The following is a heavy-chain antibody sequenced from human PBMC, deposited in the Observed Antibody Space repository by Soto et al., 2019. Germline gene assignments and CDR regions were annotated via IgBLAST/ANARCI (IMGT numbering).Heavy chain of an antibody. D-gene: IGHD3-22*01. CDR3: AREGQYYDSSAYAN. CDR1: GYSFATFG. V-gene: IGHV1-18*01. CDR2: ISAYNGNT. J-gene: IGHJ4*02. Sequence: QVRLVQSGTEVKQPGASMKVSCKASGYSFATFGISWVRQAPGQGLEWMGWISAYNGNTNYDQKLQDRVTMTTNTSTSTAYLELRNLKSDDTAVYYCAREGQYYDSSAYANWGQGTLVTVSS.